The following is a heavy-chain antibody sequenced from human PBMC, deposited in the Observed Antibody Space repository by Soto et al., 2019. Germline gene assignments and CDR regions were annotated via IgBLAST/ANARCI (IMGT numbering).Heavy chain of an antibody. V-gene: IGHV1-18*01. D-gene: IGHD3-10*01. CDR1: GYTFTCYG. Sequence: ASVKVSCKASGYTFTCYGISWVRQAPGQGLEWMGWINAGDDNTYYSQKFQGRITITRDTSASTVYLELSSLRSEDTAVYYCARDPFTVLRGVIPYFDYWGQGTLVTVSS. CDR3: ARDPFTVLRGVIPYFDY. CDR2: INAGDDNT. J-gene: IGHJ4*02.